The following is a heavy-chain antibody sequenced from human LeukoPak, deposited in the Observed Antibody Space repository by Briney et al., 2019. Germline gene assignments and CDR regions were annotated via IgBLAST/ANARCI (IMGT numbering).Heavy chain of an antibody. J-gene: IGHJ6*02. CDR3: ARATNFYYYGMDV. Sequence: ASVKVSCKTSGYTFTSYYIHWVRQAPGQGLEWMGIINPSSGATNYAQKFQGRVTMTRDTSTSTVYMELSSQRSEDTAVYYCARATNFYYYGMDVWGQGTTVTVSS. CDR2: INPSSGAT. V-gene: IGHV1-46*01. CDR1: GYTFTSYY. D-gene: IGHD1-26*01.